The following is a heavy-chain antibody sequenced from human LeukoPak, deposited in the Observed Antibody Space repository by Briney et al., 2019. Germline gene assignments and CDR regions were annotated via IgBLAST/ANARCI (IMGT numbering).Heavy chain of an antibody. Sequence: SETLSLTCTVSGGSISNYYWSWIRQPAGKGLEWIGRIYTSGSTNYNPSLKSRVTISVDTSKNQFSLKLSSVTAADTAVYYCARGFSGWRHLYFDYWGQGTLVTVSS. V-gene: IGHV4-4*07. CDR3: ARGFSGWRHLYFDY. D-gene: IGHD6-19*01. CDR1: GGSISNYY. CDR2: IYTSGST. J-gene: IGHJ4*02.